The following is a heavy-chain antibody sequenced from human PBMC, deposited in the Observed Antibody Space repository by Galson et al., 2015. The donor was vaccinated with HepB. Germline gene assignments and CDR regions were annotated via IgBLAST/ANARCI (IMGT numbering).Heavy chain of an antibody. Sequence: SVKVSCKASGYTFTSYEINWARQATGQGLEWMGWMNPKTGTTGYAQKFQGRLTMTRDTSISTAYMELSSLGSEDTAVYYCARVHGPLTQYYYYYMDVWGKGTTVTVSS. CDR2: MNPKTGTT. D-gene: IGHD2-15*01. CDR3: ARVHGPLTQYYYYYMDV. CDR1: GYTFTSYE. V-gene: IGHV1-8*01. J-gene: IGHJ6*03.